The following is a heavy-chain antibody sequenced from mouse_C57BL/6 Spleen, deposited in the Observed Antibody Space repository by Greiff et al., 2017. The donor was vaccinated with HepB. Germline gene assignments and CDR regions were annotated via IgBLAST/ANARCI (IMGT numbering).Heavy chain of an antibody. Sequence: QVQLKQPGAELVMPGASVKLSCKASGYTFTSYWMHWVKQRPGQGLEWIGEIDPSDSYTNYNQKFKGKSTLTVDKSSSTAYMQLSSLTSEDSAVYYCARQVVPWYFDVWGTGTTVTVSS. CDR1: GYTFTSYW. J-gene: IGHJ1*03. V-gene: IGHV1-69*01. D-gene: IGHD1-1*01. CDR2: IDPSDSYT. CDR3: ARQVVPWYFDV.